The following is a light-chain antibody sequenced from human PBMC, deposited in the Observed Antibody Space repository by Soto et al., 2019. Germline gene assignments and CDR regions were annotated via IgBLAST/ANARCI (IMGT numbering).Light chain of an antibody. J-gene: IGLJ1*01. V-gene: IGLV2-14*01. CDR2: EVS. CDR3: RSYTSSSTLYV. Sequence: QSALTQPASVSGSPGQSITISCTGTSSDVGGYNYVSWYQQHPGKAPKLMIYEVSNRPSGVSNRFSGSKSGNTASLTISGLQAEDEADYCCRSYTSSSTLYVFGTGTKLTVL. CDR1: SSDVGGYNY.